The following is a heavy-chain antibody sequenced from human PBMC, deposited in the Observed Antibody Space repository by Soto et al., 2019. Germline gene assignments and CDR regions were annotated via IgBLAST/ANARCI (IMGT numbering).Heavy chain of an antibody. J-gene: IGHJ4*02. V-gene: IGHV3-30-3*01. CDR2: ISYDGSNK. Sequence: PEGSLRLSCAASGFTFINYAMHWVRQAPGKGLEWVAVISYDGSNKYYADSVKGRFTISRDNSKNTMYLQMNSLSAEDTAVYHCARDQVKGTMTILWGQGT. CDR3: ARDQVKGTMTIL. D-gene: IGHD4-17*01. CDR1: GFTFINYA.